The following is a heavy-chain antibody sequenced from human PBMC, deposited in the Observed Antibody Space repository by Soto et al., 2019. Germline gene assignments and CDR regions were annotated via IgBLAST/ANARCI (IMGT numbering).Heavy chain of an antibody. Sequence: GGSLRLSCAVSGLTFSNYGMHWVRQAPGKGLEWVTFISHDGSSQYYADSVKGRFTISRDSSKNTVYLQMNSLRAEDTALYYFAKDVNTYYYYNYMDVWGKGTTVTVSS. CDR1: GLTFSNYG. CDR3: AKDVNTYYYYNYMDV. V-gene: IGHV3-30*18. CDR2: ISHDGSSQ. J-gene: IGHJ6*03.